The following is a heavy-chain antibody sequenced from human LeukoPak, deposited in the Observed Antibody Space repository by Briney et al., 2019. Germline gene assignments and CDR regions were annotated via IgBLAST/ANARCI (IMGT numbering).Heavy chain of an antibody. CDR2: IYHSGST. CDR3: ARRPLYCSSTSCPFDY. J-gene: IGHJ4*02. V-gene: IGHV4-38-2*01. D-gene: IGHD2-2*01. CDR1: GYSISSGYY. Sequence: PSETLSLTCAVSGYSISSGYYWGWIRQPPGKGLEWIGSIYHSGSTYYSPSLGSRVTISVDTSKNQFSLKLSSVTAADTAVYYCARRPLYCSSTSCPFDYWGQGTLVTVSS.